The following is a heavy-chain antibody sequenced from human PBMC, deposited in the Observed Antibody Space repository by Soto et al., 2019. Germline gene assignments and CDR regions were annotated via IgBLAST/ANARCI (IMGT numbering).Heavy chain of an antibody. Sequence: QVQLVESGGGVVQPGRSLRLSCAASGFTFSSYGMHWVRQAPGKGLEWVAVIWYDGSNKYYADSVKGRYTISRDNSKNTLYLHMNSLRAEDTAVYYCARGGYSGYDLGYGMDVWGQGTTVTVSS. CDR1: GFTFSSYG. CDR2: IWYDGSNK. V-gene: IGHV3-33*01. J-gene: IGHJ6*02. D-gene: IGHD5-12*01. CDR3: ARGGYSGYDLGYGMDV.